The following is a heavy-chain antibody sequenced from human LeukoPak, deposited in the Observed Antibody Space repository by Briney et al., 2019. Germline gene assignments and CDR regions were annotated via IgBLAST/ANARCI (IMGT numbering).Heavy chain of an antibody. CDR3: ARDSSSWYGNAFDI. Sequence: ASVKVPCKASGYTFTGYYMHWVRQAPGQGLEWMGWINPNSGGTNYAQKFQGRVTMTRDTSISTAYMELSRLRSDDTAVYYCARDSSSWYGNAFDIWGQGTMVTVSS. J-gene: IGHJ3*02. V-gene: IGHV1-2*02. CDR1: GYTFTGYY. CDR2: INPNSGGT. D-gene: IGHD6-13*01.